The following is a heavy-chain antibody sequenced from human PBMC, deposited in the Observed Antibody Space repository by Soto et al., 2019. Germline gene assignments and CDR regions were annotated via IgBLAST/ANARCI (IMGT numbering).Heavy chain of an antibody. J-gene: IGHJ4*02. Sequence: EVQLVESGGGLVQPGGSLRLSCAASGFTFSSYWMHWVRQAPGKGLMWVSRINSDGSSTSYADSVKGRFTISRDNAKNTLYLQMNSLRAEDTAVYYCARVPWLLPALDYWGQGTLVTVSS. CDR1: GFTFSSYW. D-gene: IGHD3-22*01. V-gene: IGHV3-74*01. CDR2: INSDGSST. CDR3: ARVPWLLPALDY.